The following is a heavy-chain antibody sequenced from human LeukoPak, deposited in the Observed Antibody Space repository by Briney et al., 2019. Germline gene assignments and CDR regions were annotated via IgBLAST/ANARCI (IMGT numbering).Heavy chain of an antibody. CDR3: ARDLSSWENNWFDP. V-gene: IGHV3-21*01. CDR2: ISSSSSYI. Sequence: GGSLRLSCAASGFTSSSYSMNWVRQAPGEGLEWVSSISSSSSYIYYADSVKGRFTISRDNAKNSLYLQMNSLRAEDTAVYYCARDLSSWENNWFDPWGQGTLVTVSS. CDR1: GFTSSSYS. D-gene: IGHD6-13*01. J-gene: IGHJ5*02.